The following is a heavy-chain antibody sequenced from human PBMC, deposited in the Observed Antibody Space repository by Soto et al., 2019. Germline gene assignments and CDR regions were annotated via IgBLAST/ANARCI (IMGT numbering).Heavy chain of an antibody. V-gene: IGHV3-9*01. Sequence: HPGGSLRLSCAASGFTFDDYAMHWVRQAPGKGLEWVSGISWNSGSIGYADSVKGRFTISRDNAKNSLYLQMNSLRAEDTALYYCAKDRDYDILTGYSGYYFDYWGQGTLVTVSS. J-gene: IGHJ4*02. D-gene: IGHD3-9*01. CDR2: ISWNSGSI. CDR1: GFTFDDYA. CDR3: AKDRDYDILTGYSGYYFDY.